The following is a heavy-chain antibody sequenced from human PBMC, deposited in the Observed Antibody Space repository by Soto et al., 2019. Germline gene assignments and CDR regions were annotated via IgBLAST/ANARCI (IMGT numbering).Heavy chain of an antibody. CDR1: GGSISSYY. CDR2: IYYSGST. D-gene: IGHD3-10*01. CDR3: ARIKGGLLYYYYGMDV. J-gene: IGHJ6*02. V-gene: IGHV4-59*01. Sequence: SETLSLTCTVSGGSISSYYWSWIRQPPGKGLEWIGYIYYSGSTNYNPSLKSRVTISVDTSKNQFSLKLSSVTAADTAVYYCARIKGGLLYYYYGMDVWGQGTTVTVSS.